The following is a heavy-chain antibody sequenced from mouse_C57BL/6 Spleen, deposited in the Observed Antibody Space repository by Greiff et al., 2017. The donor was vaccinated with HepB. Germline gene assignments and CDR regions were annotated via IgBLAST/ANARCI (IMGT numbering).Heavy chain of an antibody. CDR1: GYTFTDYY. CDR3: ARSGSPITTVVATPFAY. CDR2: IGPGSGST. V-gene: IGHV1-77*01. J-gene: IGHJ3*01. D-gene: IGHD1-1*01. Sequence: QVHVKQSGAELVKPGASVKISCKASGYTFTDYYINWVKQRPGQGLEWIGKIGPGSGSTYYNEKFKGKATLTADKSSSTAYMQLSSLTSEDSAVYFCARSGSPITTVVATPFAYWGQGTLVTVSA.